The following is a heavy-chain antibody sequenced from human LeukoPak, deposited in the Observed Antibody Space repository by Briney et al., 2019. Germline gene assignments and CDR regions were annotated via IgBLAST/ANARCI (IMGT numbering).Heavy chain of an antibody. Sequence: SVKVSCKASGGTFSSYAISWVRQAPGQGLEWMGGIIPIFGTANYAQKFQGRVTITTDESTSTAYMELSSLRSEDTAVYYCARSNRVGYYGSGSYYIDYWGQGTLVTVSS. V-gene: IGHV1-69*05. D-gene: IGHD3-10*01. J-gene: IGHJ4*02. CDR1: GGTFSSYA. CDR3: ARSNRVGYYGSGSYYIDY. CDR2: IIPIFGTA.